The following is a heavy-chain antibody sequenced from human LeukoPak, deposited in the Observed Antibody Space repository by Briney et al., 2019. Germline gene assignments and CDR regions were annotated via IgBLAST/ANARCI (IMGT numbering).Heavy chain of an antibody. J-gene: IGHJ4*01. D-gene: IGHD6-19*01. CDR2: INTDGSST. CDR3: ARGEYGSAWPNIDY. V-gene: IGHV3-74*01. CDR1: GCTFSSYW. Sequence: GGSLRLSCAASGCTFSSYWMHWVRQAPGKGLVWVSRINTDGSSTTYADSVKGRFTFSRDNAKNTLFLQMNSLRTEDTAVYYCARGEYGSAWPNIDYWGHGTLVTVSS.